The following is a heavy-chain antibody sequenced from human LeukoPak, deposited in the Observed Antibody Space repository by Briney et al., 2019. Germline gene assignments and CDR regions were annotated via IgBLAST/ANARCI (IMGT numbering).Heavy chain of an antibody. Sequence: GGSLRLSCVASGITFSSYSMNWVRQAPGKGLEWVSYISSFSGTINYADSVKGRFTISRDNAKNSLYLQMNTLRAEDTAIYYCTRHQTAAPNDYWGQGTLVTVSS. V-gene: IGHV3-48*04. CDR3: TRHQTAAPNDY. CDR1: GITFSSYS. D-gene: IGHD6-25*01. J-gene: IGHJ4*02. CDR2: ISSFSGTI.